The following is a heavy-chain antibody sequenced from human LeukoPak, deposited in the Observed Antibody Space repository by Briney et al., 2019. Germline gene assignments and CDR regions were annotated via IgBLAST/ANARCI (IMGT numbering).Heavy chain of an antibody. Sequence: GASVKVSCKASEYTFTRYYMHWVRQAPGQGLEWMGIINPSSGSASYTQKFQGRVTLTRDTSTSTVYMELSSLRSEDTAVHYCAREGGNNGFDYWGQGTLVTVSS. D-gene: IGHD1-14*01. J-gene: IGHJ4*02. CDR3: AREGGNNGFDY. CDR1: EYTFTRYY. V-gene: IGHV1-46*01. CDR2: INPSSGSA.